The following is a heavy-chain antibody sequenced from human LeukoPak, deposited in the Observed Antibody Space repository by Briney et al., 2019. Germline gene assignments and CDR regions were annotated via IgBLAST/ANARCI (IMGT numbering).Heavy chain of an antibody. V-gene: IGHV3-9*01. CDR2: ISWNSGSI. D-gene: IGHD2-2*02. Sequence: GRSLRLSCAASGFTFDDYAMHWVRQAPGKGLEWVSGISWNSGSIVYADSVKGRFTISRDNAKNSLYLQMNSLRAEDTALYYCAKILGYCSSTSCYSDAFDIWGQGTMVTVSS. CDR1: GFTFDDYA. CDR3: AKILGYCSSTSCYSDAFDI. J-gene: IGHJ3*02.